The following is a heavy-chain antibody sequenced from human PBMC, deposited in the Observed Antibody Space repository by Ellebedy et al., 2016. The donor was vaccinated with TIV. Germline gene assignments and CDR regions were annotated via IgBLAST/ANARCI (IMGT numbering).Heavy chain of an antibody. D-gene: IGHD6-13*01. J-gene: IGHJ4*02. CDR1: GFTFSDYA. CDR2: IKGSGEDT. Sequence: PGGSLRLSCAASGFTFSDYAMSWVRQAPGKGLEWVSSIKGSGEDTFYADSVKGRLTISRDNSRNILYLQMNSLRVEDTAVYYCAKDRFGTDSPSWYVFDNWGQGTLVTVSS. V-gene: IGHV3-23*01. CDR3: AKDRFGTDSPSWYVFDN.